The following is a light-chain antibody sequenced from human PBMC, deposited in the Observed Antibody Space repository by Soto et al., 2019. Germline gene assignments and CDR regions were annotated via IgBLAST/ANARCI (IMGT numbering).Light chain of an antibody. J-gene: IGKJ1*01. Sequence: EIVLTQSPATLSLSPGERATLSCRASQSVSSYLAWYQQKPGQAPRLLIYDASNRATGIPARFSGSGSGTGFTLTISSLEPEDFAVYYCQQRSNWLTWTFGQGTKVEIK. CDR3: QQRSNWLTWT. V-gene: IGKV3-11*01. CDR2: DAS. CDR1: QSVSSY.